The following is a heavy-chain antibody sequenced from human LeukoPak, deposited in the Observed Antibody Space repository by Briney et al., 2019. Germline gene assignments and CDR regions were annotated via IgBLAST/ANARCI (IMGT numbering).Heavy chain of an antibody. Sequence: SETLSLTCTVSGGSIGSSSYYWGWIRQPPGKGLEWIGSIYFSGTTYYNPSLQSRVTISVDTSKNQFSLKLSSVTAADTAVYYCASLRFDTVDYWGQGTLVTVSS. CDR3: ASLRFDTVDY. J-gene: IGHJ4*02. CDR2: IYFSGTT. V-gene: IGHV4-39*01. D-gene: IGHD3-10*01. CDR1: GGSIGSSSYY.